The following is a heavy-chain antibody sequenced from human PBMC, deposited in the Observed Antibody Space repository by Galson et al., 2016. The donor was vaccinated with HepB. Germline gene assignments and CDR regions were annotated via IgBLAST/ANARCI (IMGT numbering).Heavy chain of an antibody. CDR1: GFTFSSYS. CDR2: INPSSSST. Sequence: SLRLSCAASGFTFSSYSMNWVRQAPGKGLEWVSYINPSSSSTHSADSVKGRFIISRDNAKNSLYLQMDSLRDEDTAVYYCARPLYYYSSGYHQYFQYWGQGTLVTVSS. CDR3: ARPLYYYSSGYHQYFQY. D-gene: IGHD3-22*01. J-gene: IGHJ1*01. V-gene: IGHV3-48*02.